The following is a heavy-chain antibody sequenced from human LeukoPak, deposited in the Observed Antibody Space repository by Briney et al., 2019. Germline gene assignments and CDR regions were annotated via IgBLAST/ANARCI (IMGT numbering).Heavy chain of an antibody. V-gene: IGHV3-23*01. Sequence: GGSLRLSCAASGFTFSSYAMSWVRQASGKGLEWVSAISGSGGSTYYADSVKGRFTISRDNSKNTLYLQMNSLRAEDTAVYYCAKVVYYDILTGYSAYYFDYWGQGTLVTVSS. CDR3: AKVVYYDILTGYSAYYFDY. CDR2: ISGSGGST. D-gene: IGHD3-9*01. CDR1: GFTFSSYA. J-gene: IGHJ4*02.